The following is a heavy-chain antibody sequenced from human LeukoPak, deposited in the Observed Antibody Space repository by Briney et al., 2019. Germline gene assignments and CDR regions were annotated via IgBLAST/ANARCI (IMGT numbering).Heavy chain of an antibody. CDR1: GFTFSSYG. D-gene: IGHD6-6*01. V-gene: IGHV3-30*18. CDR3: AKDESGIAARLLLAGIDY. CDR2: ISYDGSNK. Sequence: GGSLRLSCAASGFTFSSYGMHWVRQAPGKGLEWVAVISYDGSNKYYADSVKGRFTISRDNSKNTLYLQMNSLRAEDTAVYYCAKDESGIAARLLLAGIDYWGQGTLVTVSS. J-gene: IGHJ4*02.